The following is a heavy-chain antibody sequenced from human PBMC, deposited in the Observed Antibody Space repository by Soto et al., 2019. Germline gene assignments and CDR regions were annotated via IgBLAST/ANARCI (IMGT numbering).Heavy chain of an antibody. D-gene: IGHD3-16*01. J-gene: IGHJ6*02. V-gene: IGHV4-34*01. Sequence: SETLSLICAVYGGSFSGFYWSWIRQPPGKGLEWIGEVNHSGGTNYNPSLKSRVTISVATSKNQLSLKLSSVTAADTAVYYCVRRYDYVDVWGQGTTVTVSS. CDR1: GGSFSGFY. CDR3: VRRYDYVDV. CDR2: VNHSGGT.